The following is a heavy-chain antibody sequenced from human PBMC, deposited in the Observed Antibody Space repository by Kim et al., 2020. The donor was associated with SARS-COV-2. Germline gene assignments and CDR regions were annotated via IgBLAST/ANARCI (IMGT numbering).Heavy chain of an antibody. V-gene: IGHV3-33*01. Sequence: KYYADSGKGRFTMSRDKSKNTLYLQMNSLRAEDTAVYYCARDQVSGYVHYWGQGTLVTVSS. CDR3: ARDQVSGYVHY. J-gene: IGHJ4*02. D-gene: IGHD5-12*01. CDR2: K.